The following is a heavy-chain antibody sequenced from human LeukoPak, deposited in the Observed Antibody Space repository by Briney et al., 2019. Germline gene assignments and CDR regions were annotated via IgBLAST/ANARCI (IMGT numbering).Heavy chain of an antibody. D-gene: IGHD2/OR15-2a*01. Sequence: PSETLSLTCTVAGGSISSYFWSWIRHPPGKGLEWIGYIYYSGSTNYNPSLKSRVTMSVDTSKNQFSLKLSSVTAADTAVYYCARAFRARYFDLWGRGTLVTVSS. CDR2: IYYSGST. J-gene: IGHJ2*01. CDR1: GGSISSYF. V-gene: IGHV4-59*08. CDR3: ARAFRARYFDL.